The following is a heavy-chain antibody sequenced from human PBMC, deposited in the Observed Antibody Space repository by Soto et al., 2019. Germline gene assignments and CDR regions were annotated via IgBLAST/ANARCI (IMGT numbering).Heavy chain of an antibody. CDR3: ARDHSLYFFDY. CDR2: IHPNSGGT. CDR1: GYTFTGDY. V-gene: IGHV1-2*02. D-gene: IGHD5-18*01. Sequence: QVQLVQSGAEVKKPGASVKVSCKASGYTFTGDYIHWVRQAPGQGLEWMGWIHPNSGGTNYAQKSQGRVTMTSDTSISTAYMELSRLLSDDTAVYYCARDHSLYFFDYWGKGTLVTVSS. J-gene: IGHJ4*02.